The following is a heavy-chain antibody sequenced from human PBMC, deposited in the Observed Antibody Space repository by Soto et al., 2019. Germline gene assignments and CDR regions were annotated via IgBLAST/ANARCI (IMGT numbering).Heavy chain of an antibody. CDR2: IVPIFGTA. V-gene: IGHV1-69*01. CDR3: ARDRKNRDGYNYRLFD. J-gene: IGHJ4*02. CDR1: GDTFSSYA. Sequence: QVQLVQSGAEVKKPGSSVKVSCKSSGDTFSSYAISWVRQAPGQGLEWMGGIVPIFGTARYAQKFQDRVTITADEATNTAYMELSSLRSHDTAVYYCARDRKNRDGYNYRLFDWGQGTLVAVSS. D-gene: IGHD5-12*01.